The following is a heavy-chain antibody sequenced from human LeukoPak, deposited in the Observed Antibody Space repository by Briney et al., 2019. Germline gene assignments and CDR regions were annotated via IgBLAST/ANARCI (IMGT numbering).Heavy chain of an antibody. V-gene: IGHV4-30-2*03. CDR2: IYHSGST. D-gene: IGHD6-13*01. CDR1: GGSISSGGYY. J-gene: IGHJ6*03. Sequence: SETLSLTCTVSGGSISSGGYYWSWTRQPPEKGLEWIGYIYHSGSTYYNPSLKSRVTISVDTSKNQFSLKLSSVTAADTAVYYCARRSSWYYMDVWGKGTTVTVSS. CDR3: ARRSSWYYMDV.